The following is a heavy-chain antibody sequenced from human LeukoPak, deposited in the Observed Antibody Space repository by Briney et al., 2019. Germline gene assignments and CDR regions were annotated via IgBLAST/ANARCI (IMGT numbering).Heavy chain of an antibody. J-gene: IGHJ4*02. CDR3: ARGGAAGGRATY. D-gene: IGHD6-13*01. CDR2: ISYDGSNK. CDR1: GFTFSSYG. V-gene: IGHV3-30*12. Sequence: PGGSLRLSCAASGFTFSSYGMHWVRQAPGKGLEWVAVISYDGSNKYYADSVKGRFTISRDNSKNTLYLQMNSLRAEDTAVYYCARGGAAGGRATYWGQGTLVTVSS.